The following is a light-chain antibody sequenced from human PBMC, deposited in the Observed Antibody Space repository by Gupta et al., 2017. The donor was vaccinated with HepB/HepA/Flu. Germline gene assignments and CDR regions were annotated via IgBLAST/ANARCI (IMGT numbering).Light chain of an antibody. V-gene: IGLV2-14*01. Sequence: QSALTQPPSVSGSPGQSITISCTGTSSDVGGYNSVSWYQHHPGKAPKLMIYEVNNRPSGVSIRFSASKSGNTASLTISGLQTEDEADYYCSSYTNNFTPYVFGTGTRVTVL. CDR3: SSYTNNFTPYV. J-gene: IGLJ1*01. CDR2: EVN. CDR1: SSDVGGYNS.